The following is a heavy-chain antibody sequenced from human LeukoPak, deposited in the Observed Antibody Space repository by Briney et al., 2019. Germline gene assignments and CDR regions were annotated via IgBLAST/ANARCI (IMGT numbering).Heavy chain of an antibody. J-gene: IGHJ4*02. CDR2: ISAYNGNT. D-gene: IGHD3-22*01. Sequence: ASVKVSCKASGYTFDNYGISWVRQAPGQGLEGIGWISAYNGNTNYAQNLQGRVTMTTDTSTSTAYMELRSLRSDDTAVYYCARGTMIVVDPADYWGQGTLVTVSS. CDR3: ARGTMIVVDPADY. V-gene: IGHV1-18*01. CDR1: GYTFDNYG.